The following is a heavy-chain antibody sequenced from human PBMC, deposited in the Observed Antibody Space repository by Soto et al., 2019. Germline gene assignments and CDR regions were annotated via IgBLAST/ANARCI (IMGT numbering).Heavy chain of an antibody. CDR1: GFTFSSYA. J-gene: IGHJ4*02. D-gene: IGHD3-9*01. CDR3: ARDLSDILTGYYKGVEY. V-gene: IGHV3-30-3*01. CDR2: ISYDGSNK. Sequence: GGSLRLSCAASGFTFSSYAMHWVRQAPGKGLEWVAVISYDGSNKYYADSVKGRFTISRDNSKNTLYLQMNSLRAEDTAVYYCARDLSDILTGYYKGVEYWGQGTLVTVSS.